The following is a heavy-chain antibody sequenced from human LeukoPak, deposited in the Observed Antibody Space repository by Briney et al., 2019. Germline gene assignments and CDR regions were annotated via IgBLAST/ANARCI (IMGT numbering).Heavy chain of an antibody. CDR2: IYPGDSDT. J-gene: IGHJ4*02. CDR3: ARRSSGWYLDY. V-gene: IGHV5-51*01. Sequence: RGESLKISCKCSGYSFTSYWIGWVRQMPGKGLEWMGIIYPGDSDTRYRPSFHGHVTISADKSISTAYLQWSSLKASDTAMYYCARRSSGWYLDYWGQGTLVTVSS. D-gene: IGHD6-19*01. CDR1: GYSFTSYW.